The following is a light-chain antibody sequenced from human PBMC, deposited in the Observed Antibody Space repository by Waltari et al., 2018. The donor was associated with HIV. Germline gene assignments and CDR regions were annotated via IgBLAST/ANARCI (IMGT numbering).Light chain of an antibody. J-gene: IGLJ1*01. V-gene: IGLV2-14*01. CDR2: VGS. CDR3: SSYTSSSTRLV. CDR1: SSDVASYNY. Sequence: QSALTQPASVSGSPGQSSTIPCTGTSSDVASYNYVSWYQLRPGKAPTLMSYVGSKRPSGVSNRCSCSKSGNTHSRTISGLQAEDDADYYCSSYTSSSTRLVFGTGTKVTVL.